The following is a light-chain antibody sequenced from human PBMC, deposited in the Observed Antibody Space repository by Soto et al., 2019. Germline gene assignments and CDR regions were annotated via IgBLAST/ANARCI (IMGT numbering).Light chain of an antibody. Sequence: EIVLTQSPATVSLSPGNRATLSCRASQSVSSSLAWYQHQPGQAPRLLIYDASNRATGIPARFSGSGSGTHFTLSISSLEPEDFAVYYCQHRSNWPSVTFGGGTKLQIK. J-gene: IGKJ4*01. CDR3: QHRSNWPSVT. CDR1: QSVSSS. V-gene: IGKV3-11*01. CDR2: DAS.